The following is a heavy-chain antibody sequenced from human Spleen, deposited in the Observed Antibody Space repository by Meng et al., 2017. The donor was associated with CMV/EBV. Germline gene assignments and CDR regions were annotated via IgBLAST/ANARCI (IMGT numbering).Heavy chain of an antibody. CDR1: GFSLSNAW. CDR3: ARDRLERNSSSINNYYYYGMDV. J-gene: IGHJ6*02. V-gene: IGHV3-49*04. CDR2: IKSKTYGGTT. D-gene: IGHD3-3*01. Sequence: GESLKISCAASGFSLSNAWMNWVRQAPGKGLEWVGLIKSKTYGGTTQFAASARGRFTMSRDDSKSIAYLQMSGLNSEDTAVYYCARDRLERNSSSINNYYYYGMDVWGHGTTVTVSS.